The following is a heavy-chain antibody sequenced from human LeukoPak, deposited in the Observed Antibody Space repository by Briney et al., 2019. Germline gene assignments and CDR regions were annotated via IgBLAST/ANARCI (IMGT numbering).Heavy chain of an antibody. CDR1: GFTFSNAW. CDR2: IRRKAYGGTP. V-gene: IGHV3-49*04. J-gene: IGHJ5*01. Sequence: GGSLRLSCAASGFTFSNAWMSWVRQAPGKGLEWLGFIRRKAYGGTPQHAASLEGRFTISRDDSKSIAYLQMNSLKTEDTAVYYCARAADLGSWGQGTLVTVSS. CDR3: ARAADLGS.